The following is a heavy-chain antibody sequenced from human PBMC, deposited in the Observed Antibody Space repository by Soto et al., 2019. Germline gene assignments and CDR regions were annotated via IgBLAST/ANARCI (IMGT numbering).Heavy chain of an antibody. Sequence: PXGSLILSCEAYGFTFSSYAMSWVRQAPGKGLEWVSAISGSGGSTYYADSVKGRFTISRDNSKNTLYLQMNSLRAEDTAVYYCANPPGSPSYDSSGYYYGLDYWGQGTQVTVSS. CDR3: ANPPGSPSYDSSGYYYGLDY. V-gene: IGHV3-23*01. J-gene: IGHJ4*02. D-gene: IGHD3-22*01. CDR2: ISGSGGST. CDR1: GFTFSSYA.